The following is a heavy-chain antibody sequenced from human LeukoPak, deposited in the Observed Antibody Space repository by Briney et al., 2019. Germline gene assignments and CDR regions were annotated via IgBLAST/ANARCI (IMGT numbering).Heavy chain of an antibody. Sequence: GGSLRLSCAASGFTFSSYWMSWVRQAPGKGLEWVANIKQDGSEKYYVDSVKGRFTISRDNSKKTLYLQMNSLTAEDTAVYFCAKSAYFYGSGNSFDYWGQGTLVTVSS. J-gene: IGHJ4*02. D-gene: IGHD3-10*01. CDR1: GFTFSSYW. CDR2: IKQDGSEK. CDR3: AKSAYFYGSGNSFDY. V-gene: IGHV3-7*03.